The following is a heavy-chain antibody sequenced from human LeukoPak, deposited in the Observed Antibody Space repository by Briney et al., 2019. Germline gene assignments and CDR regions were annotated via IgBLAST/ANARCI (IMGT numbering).Heavy chain of an antibody. J-gene: IGHJ4*02. CDR1: GGSISSSSYY. CDR3: ACRIAVAGTLFDY. V-gene: IGHV4-39*01. D-gene: IGHD6-19*01. Sequence: PSETLSLTCTVSGGSISSSSYYWGWIRQPPGXXXXXXGSIYYSGSTYYNPSLKSRVTISVDTSKNQFSLKLSSVTAADTAVYYCACRIAVAGTLFDYWGQGTLVTVSS. CDR2: IYYSGST.